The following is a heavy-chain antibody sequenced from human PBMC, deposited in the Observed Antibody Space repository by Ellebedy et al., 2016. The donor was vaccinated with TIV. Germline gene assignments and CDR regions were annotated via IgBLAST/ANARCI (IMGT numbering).Heavy chain of an antibody. D-gene: IGHD3-16*01. CDR1: GGSISSGDYY. V-gene: IGHV4-39*07. CDR2: ISHSGST. Sequence: MPSETLSLTCTVSGGSISSGDYYWTWIRQSPGKGLEWIGEISHSGSTNYNPSLKRRVTISADTSKNQFSLKLDSVTAADTAVYYCARGLPGEKRPIFDVWGQGTMVTVTS. J-gene: IGHJ3*01. CDR3: ARGLPGEKRPIFDV.